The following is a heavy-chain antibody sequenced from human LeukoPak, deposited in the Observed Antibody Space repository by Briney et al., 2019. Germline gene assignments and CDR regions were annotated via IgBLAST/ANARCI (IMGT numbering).Heavy chain of an antibody. CDR3: AGAGNRFWSGYYTGIWFDP. V-gene: IGHV1-18*01. Sequence: ASVKVSCKASGYTFTSYGISWVRQAPGQGLEWMGWISAYNGNTNYAQKLQGRVTMTTDTSTSTAYMELRSLRSDDTAVYYCAGAGNRFWSGYYTGIWFDPWGQGTLVTVSS. J-gene: IGHJ5*02. CDR2: ISAYNGNT. CDR1: GYTFTSYG. D-gene: IGHD3-3*01.